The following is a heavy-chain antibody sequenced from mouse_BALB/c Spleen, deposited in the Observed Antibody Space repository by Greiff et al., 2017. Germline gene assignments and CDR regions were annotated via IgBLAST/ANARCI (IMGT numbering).Heavy chain of an antibody. V-gene: IGHV5-17*02. CDR1: GFTFSSFG. D-gene: IGHD1-1*02. J-gene: IGHJ4*01. CDR2: ISSGSSTI. Sequence: EVQVVESGGGLVQPGGSRKLSCAASGFTFSSFGMHWVRQAPEKGLEWVAYISSGSSTIYYADTVKGRFTISRDNPKNTLFLQMTSLRSEDTAMYYCARSLYGDYYAMDYWGQGTSVTVSS. CDR3: ARSLYGDYYAMDY.